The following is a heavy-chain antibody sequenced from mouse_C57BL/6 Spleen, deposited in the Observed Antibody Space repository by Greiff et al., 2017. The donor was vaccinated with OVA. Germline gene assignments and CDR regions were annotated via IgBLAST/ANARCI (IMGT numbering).Heavy chain of an antibody. D-gene: IGHD4-1*01. CDR1: GYTFTSYW. V-gene: IGHV1-50*01. J-gene: IGHJ3*01. Sequence: VQLQQPGAELVKPGASVKLSCKASGYTFTSYWMQWVKQRPGQGLEWIGEIDPSDSYTNYNQKFKGKATLTVDTSSSTAYMQLSSLTSEDSEVYSCARSVTGTRAWFAYWGQGTLVTVSA. CDR2: IDPSDSYT. CDR3: ARSVTGTRAWFAY.